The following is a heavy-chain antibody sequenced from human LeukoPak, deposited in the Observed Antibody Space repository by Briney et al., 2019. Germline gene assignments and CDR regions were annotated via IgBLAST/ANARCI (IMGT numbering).Heavy chain of an antibody. CDR1: GGSISSYH. CDR3: AGYSGYDYYYYYVRDV. J-gene: IGHJ6*02. V-gene: IGHV4-59*01. D-gene: IGHD5-12*01. Sequence: SETLSHTCTVTGGSISSYHRSWIRQPPGKGLAWIGYIYYSGSTNYHPSRKSRVTISVDTSKNQFSLKQSSVTAADTAVYYWAGYSGYDYYYYYVRDVWGQGTTDTVS. CDR2: IYYSGST.